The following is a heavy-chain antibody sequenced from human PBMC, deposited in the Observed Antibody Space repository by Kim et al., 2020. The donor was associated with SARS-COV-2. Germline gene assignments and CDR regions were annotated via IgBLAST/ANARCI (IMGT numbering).Heavy chain of an antibody. V-gene: IGHV3-30-3*01. CDR1: GFTFSSCA. J-gene: IGHJ6*02. Sequence: GGSLRLSCAASGFTFSSCAMHWVRQAPGKGLEWVAVISYDGSNKNYADSVKGRITISRDNSKNTLYLQMNSLRAEDTALYYSARDQWSRLRGLTYSYYGMDVWGQGTTVTVSS. CDR3: ARDQWSRLRGLTYSYYGMDV. D-gene: IGHD3-10*01. CDR2: ISYDGSNK.